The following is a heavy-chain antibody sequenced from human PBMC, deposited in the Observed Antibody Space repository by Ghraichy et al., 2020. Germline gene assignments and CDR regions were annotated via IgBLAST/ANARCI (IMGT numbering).Heavy chain of an antibody. Sequence: GWISAYNGNTNYAQKLQGRVTMTTDTSTSTAYMELRSLRSDDTAVYYCARTTTFDYWCQGTLVTFSS. J-gene: IGHJ4*02. CDR3: ARTTTFDY. CDR2: ISAYNGNT. V-gene: IGHV1-18*01. D-gene: IGHD1-1*01.